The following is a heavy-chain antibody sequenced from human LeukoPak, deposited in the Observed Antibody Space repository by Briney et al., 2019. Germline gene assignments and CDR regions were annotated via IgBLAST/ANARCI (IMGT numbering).Heavy chain of an antibody. Sequence: SETLSLTCAVSGYSISSSNYWSWIRQPPGKGLEWIGYIYYSGSTNYNPSLKSRVTISVDTSKNQFSLKLSSVTAADTAVYYCARDSRSSLDPWGQGTLVTVSS. J-gene: IGHJ5*02. CDR2: IYYSGST. CDR1: GYSISSSNY. V-gene: IGHV4-61*01. CDR3: ARDSRSSLDP.